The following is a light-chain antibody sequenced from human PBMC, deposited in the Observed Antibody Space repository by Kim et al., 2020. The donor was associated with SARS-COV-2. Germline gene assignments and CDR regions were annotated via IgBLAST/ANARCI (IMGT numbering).Light chain of an antibody. V-gene: IGLV6-57*03. J-gene: IGLJ2*01. CDR3: QSYDRDNVL. Sequence: GKTGTISCTRSCGCIDDNYERWYQQRAGGVPTTVIDEDDQRPSGVSDRFSGSIDSSSNSASLTVSGLRTENEADCYCQSYDRDNVLFGGGTKLTVL. CDR1: CGCIDDNY. CDR2: EDD.